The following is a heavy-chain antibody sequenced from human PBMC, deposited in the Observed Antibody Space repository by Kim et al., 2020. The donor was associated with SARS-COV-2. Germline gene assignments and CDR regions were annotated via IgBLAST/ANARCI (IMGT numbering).Heavy chain of an antibody. CDR3: ARLLYCSGGSCPPGDY. V-gene: IGHV1-69*13. J-gene: IGHJ4*02. CDR1: GGTFSSYA. D-gene: IGHD2-15*01. CDR2: IIPIFGTA. Sequence: SVKVSCKASGGTFSSYAISWVRQAPGQGLEWMGGIIPIFGTANYAQKFQGRVTMTADESTSTAYMELSSLRSEDTAVYYCARLLYCSGGSCPPGDYWGQGTLVTVSS.